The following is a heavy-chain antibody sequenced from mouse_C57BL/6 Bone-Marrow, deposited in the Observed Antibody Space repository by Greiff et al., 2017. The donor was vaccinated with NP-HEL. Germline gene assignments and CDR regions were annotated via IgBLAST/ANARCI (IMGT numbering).Heavy chain of an antibody. CDR2: IDPENGDT. D-gene: IGHD1-1*01. J-gene: IGHJ2*01. V-gene: IGHV14-4*01. CDR1: GFNIEDDY. Sequence: VQLKESGAELVRPGASVKLSCTASGFNIEDDYMHWVKQRPEQGLEWIGWIDPENGDTEYASKFQGKATITADTSSNTAYLQLSSLTSEDTAVYYCTTGDYYGSSYDDYWGQGTTLTVSS. CDR3: TTGDYYGSSYDDY.